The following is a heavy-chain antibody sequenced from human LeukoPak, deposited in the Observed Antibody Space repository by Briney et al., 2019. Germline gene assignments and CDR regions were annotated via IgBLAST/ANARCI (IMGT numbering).Heavy chain of an antibody. V-gene: IGHV3-53*01. D-gene: IGHD2-21*01. CDR2: IYSGGST. Sequence: GGALRLSCAASGFTVSSNYMSWVRQAPGKGLEWVSVIYSGGSTYYADSVKGRFTISRDNSKNTLYLQMNNLRAEDTAVYYCARVRVFAKLSVVRPREVNCFDPWGQGTLVTVSS. J-gene: IGHJ5*02. CDR3: ARVRVFAKLSVVRPREVNCFDP. CDR1: GFTVSSNY.